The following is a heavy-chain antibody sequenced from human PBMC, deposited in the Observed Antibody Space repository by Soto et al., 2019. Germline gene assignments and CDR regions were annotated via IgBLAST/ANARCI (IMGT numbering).Heavy chain of an antibody. CDR2: LTPGGDIT. CDR1: GFTFSSYA. J-gene: IGHJ3*02. D-gene: IGHD5-12*01. CDR3: AKDMSGSPLFDI. V-gene: IGHV3-23*01. Sequence: GGSLRLSCAASGFTFSSYAMSWVRQAPGQGLEWVSYLTPGGDITVYADSVKGRFTISRDNSKNTLYLQMSSLRAEDTAVYYCAKDMSGSPLFDIWGQGTTVTVSS.